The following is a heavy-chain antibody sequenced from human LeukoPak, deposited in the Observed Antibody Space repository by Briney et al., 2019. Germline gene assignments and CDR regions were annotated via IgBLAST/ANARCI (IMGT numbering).Heavy chain of an antibody. CDR1: GYTLTELS. J-gene: IGHJ6*02. CDR2: FDPEDGET. V-gene: IGHV1-24*01. CDR3: ATGPSSTSCYRCGMDV. D-gene: IGHD2-2*02. Sequence: ASVKVSCKVSGYTLTELSMHCVRQAPGKGLEWMGGFDPEDGETIYAQKFQGRVTMTEDTSTDTAYMELSSLRSKDTAVYYCATGPSSTSCYRCGMDVWGQGTTVTVSS.